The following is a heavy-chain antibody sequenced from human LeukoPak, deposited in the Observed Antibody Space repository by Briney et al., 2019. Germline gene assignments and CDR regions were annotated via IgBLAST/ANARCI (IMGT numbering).Heavy chain of an antibody. CDR2: MNPNSANT. D-gene: IGHD6-13*01. Sequence: GASLKVSCKAYGYTFTSYDINWGRQTTGQGREWMGWMNPNSANTGYAQKFQGRVTMTRNTSIGTAYMELSSLRSEDTAVYYCARLASSSWPLYYYYGMDVWGQGTTVTVSS. J-gene: IGHJ6*02. CDR1: GYTFTSYD. CDR3: ARLASSSWPLYYYYGMDV. V-gene: IGHV1-8*01.